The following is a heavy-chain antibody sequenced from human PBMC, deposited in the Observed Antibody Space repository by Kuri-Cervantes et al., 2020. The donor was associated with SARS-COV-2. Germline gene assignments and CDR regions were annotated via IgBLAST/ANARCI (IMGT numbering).Heavy chain of an antibody. D-gene: IGHD1-1*01. V-gene: IGHV3-74*01. Sequence: ESLKISCAASGITSSGHWIHWVRKAPGRVLVWVSRINPDGSYTNNADSVKGRFTLSRDNAKNMLFLQMNSLRAEDTAVYYCVRDGDHWNFDYWGQGTLVTVSS. CDR2: INPDGSYT. CDR1: GITSSGHW. J-gene: IGHJ4*02. CDR3: VRDGDHWNFDY.